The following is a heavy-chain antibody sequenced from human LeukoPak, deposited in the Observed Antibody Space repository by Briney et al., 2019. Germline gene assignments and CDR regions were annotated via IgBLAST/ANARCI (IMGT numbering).Heavy chain of an antibody. CDR1: GGSFSGYY. Sequence: SETLSLTCAVYGGSFSGYYWSWIRQPPGKGLEWIGEINHSGGTNYNPSLKSRVTISVDTSKNQFSLKLSSVTAADTAVYYCARGDYRYYYGMDVWGQGTTVTVSS. CDR3: ARGDYRYYYGMDV. J-gene: IGHJ6*02. CDR2: INHSGGT. V-gene: IGHV4-34*01. D-gene: IGHD4-11*01.